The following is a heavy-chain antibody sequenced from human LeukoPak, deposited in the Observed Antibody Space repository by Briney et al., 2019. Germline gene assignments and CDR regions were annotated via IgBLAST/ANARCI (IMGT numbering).Heavy chain of an antibody. CDR2: INHSGST. V-gene: IGHV4-34*01. CDR1: GGSFGGYY. CDR3: ARVPKYFDL. J-gene: IGHJ2*01. Sequence: SKTLSLTCAVYGGSFGGYYWSWIRQPPGKGLEWIGEINHSGSTNYNPSLKSRVTISVDTSKNQFSLKLSSVTAADTAVYYCARVPKYFDLWGRGTLVTVSS.